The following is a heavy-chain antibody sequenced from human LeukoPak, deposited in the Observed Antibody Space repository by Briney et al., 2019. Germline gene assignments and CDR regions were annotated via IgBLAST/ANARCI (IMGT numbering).Heavy chain of an antibody. CDR3: EKSNGYGLVDI. V-gene: IGHV4-34*01. D-gene: IGHD3-10*01. J-gene: IGHJ3*02. CDR1: GGSFSDYY. CDR2: INHSGGT. Sequence: SETLSLTCVVYGGSFSDYYCSWIRQPPGKGLEWIGEINHSGGTNYNPSLKSRVTISLDTSKNHVSLKLRSFTGEDKAVYYCEKSNGYGLVDIWGQGTMVTVSS.